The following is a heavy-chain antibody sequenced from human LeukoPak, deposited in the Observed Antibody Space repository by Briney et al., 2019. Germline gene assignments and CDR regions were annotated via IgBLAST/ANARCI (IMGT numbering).Heavy chain of an antibody. CDR3: ARDFGRLNSGSYGGPFYNWFDP. CDR2: IIPILGIA. J-gene: IGHJ5*02. Sequence: GASVKVSCKASGGTFSSYTISWVRQAPGQGLEWMGRIIPILGIANYAQKFQGRVTITADKSTSTAYMELSSLRSEDTAVYYCARDFGRLNSGSYGGPFYNWFDPWGQGTLVTVSS. V-gene: IGHV1-69*04. D-gene: IGHD1-26*01. CDR1: GGTFSSYT.